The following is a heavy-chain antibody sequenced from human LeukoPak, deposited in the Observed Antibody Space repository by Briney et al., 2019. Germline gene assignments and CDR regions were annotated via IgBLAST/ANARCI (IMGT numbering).Heavy chain of an antibody. D-gene: IGHD3-10*01. CDR2: ITHSGGT. Sequence: PSETLSLTCAASGGSFSAYYWSWIRQPPGRGLEWVGEITHSGGTNYNASLKRRVTISVDTSKNQFSLKLNSVTAADTAVYYCARDSRNNGSGNSYIRWSEGVHYGIDAWGQGTTVTVSS. V-gene: IGHV4-34*01. CDR1: GGSFSAYY. J-gene: IGHJ6*01. CDR3: ARDSRNNGSGNSYIRWSEGVHYGIDA.